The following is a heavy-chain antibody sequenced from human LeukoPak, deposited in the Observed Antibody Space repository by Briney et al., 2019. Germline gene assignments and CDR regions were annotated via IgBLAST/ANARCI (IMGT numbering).Heavy chain of an antibody. J-gene: IGHJ4*02. D-gene: IGHD3-10*01. V-gene: IGHV4-59*12. CDR3: ARALITMVRGVIKYYFDY. Sequence: SETLSLTCTVSGGSISSYYWSWIRQPPGKGLEWIGYIYYSGSTNYNPSLKSRVTISVDTSKNQFSLKLSSVTAADTAVYYCARALITMVRGVIKYYFDYWGQGTLVTVSS. CDR2: IYYSGST. CDR1: GGSISSYY.